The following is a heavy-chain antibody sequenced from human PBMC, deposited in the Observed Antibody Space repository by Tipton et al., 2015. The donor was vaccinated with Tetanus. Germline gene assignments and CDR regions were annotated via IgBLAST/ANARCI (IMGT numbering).Heavy chain of an antibody. Sequence: SLRLSCAASGFTFSSFGMTWVRQAPGKGLEWVSAVSGRGSSTYYADSVKGRFTISRDSSKNTLYLQMNSLRAEDTAVYYCAKDQGPDYGDQLEYWGQGILVTVSS. V-gene: IGHV3-23*01. J-gene: IGHJ4*02. CDR2: VSGRGSST. CDR1: GFTFSSFG. CDR3: AKDQGPDYGDQLEY. D-gene: IGHD4-17*01.